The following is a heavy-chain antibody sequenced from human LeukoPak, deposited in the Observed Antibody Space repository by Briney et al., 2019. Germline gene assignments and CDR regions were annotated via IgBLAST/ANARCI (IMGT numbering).Heavy chain of an antibody. CDR1: GYSFTSYW. J-gene: IGHJ4*02. Sequence: GASLKISCKGSGYSFTSYWIGWVRQMPGKGLEWMGIIYPGDSDTRYSPSFQGQVTISADKSISTAYLQWSSLKASDTAMYYCARLGLVVAAPAGYFDYWGQGTLVTVSS. D-gene: IGHD2-15*01. CDR2: IYPGDSDT. V-gene: IGHV5-51*01. CDR3: ARLGLVVAAPAGYFDY.